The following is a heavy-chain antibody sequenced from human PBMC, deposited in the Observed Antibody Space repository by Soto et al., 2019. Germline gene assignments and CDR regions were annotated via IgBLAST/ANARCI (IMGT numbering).Heavy chain of an antibody. CDR1: GFTFGSYG. Sequence: PGGSLRLSCAASGFTFGSYGMHWVRQAPGKGLEWVAVISYDGSNKYYADSVKGRFTISRDNSKNTLYLQMNSLRAEDTAVYYCAKWSYYDSSGYDYWGQGTLVTVSS. CDR3: AKWSYYDSSGYDY. CDR2: ISYDGSNK. V-gene: IGHV3-30*18. J-gene: IGHJ4*02. D-gene: IGHD3-22*01.